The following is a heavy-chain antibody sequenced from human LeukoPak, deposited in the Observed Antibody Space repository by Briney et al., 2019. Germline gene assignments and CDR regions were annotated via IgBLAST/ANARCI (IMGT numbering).Heavy chain of an antibody. J-gene: IGHJ3*02. D-gene: IGHD2/OR15-2a*01. CDR1: GFTVSSNY. V-gene: IGHV3-66*01. Sequence: TGGSLRLSCAASGFTVSSNYMSWVRQAPGKGLEWVSVIYSGGSTYYADSVKGRFTISRDNSKNTLYLQMNSLRAEDTAVYYCAKDFSGAFDIWGQGTMVTVSS. CDR2: IYSGGST. CDR3: AKDFSGAFDI.